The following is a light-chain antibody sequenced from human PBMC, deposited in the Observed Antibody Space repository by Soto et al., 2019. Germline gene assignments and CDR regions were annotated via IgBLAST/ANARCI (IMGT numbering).Light chain of an antibody. CDR3: QQYDNLPPYT. V-gene: IGKV1-33*01. J-gene: IGKJ2*01. Sequence: DIQMTQSPSSLSASVGDRVTITCQASQDISNYLNWYQQKPGKAPKLLIYDASNLEIGVPSRFSGSGSGTDFNFTISSLQPEDIATYYCQQYDNLPPYTFGQGTKLEIK. CDR2: DAS. CDR1: QDISNY.